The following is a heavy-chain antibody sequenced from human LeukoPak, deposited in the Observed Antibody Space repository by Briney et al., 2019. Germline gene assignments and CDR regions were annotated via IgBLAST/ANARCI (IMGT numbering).Heavy chain of an antibody. CDR2: ISPTGAST. CDR3: ARGHDYDSSVAY. V-gene: IGHV3-23*01. Sequence: PGGSLRLSCAASTFTFSRYAMAWVRQAPGKGLEWVSAISPTGASTYYADSVKGRFTISRDNSKNTVDLQMNSLRAEDTAVYYCARGHDYDSSVAYWGQGTLVTVSS. CDR1: TFTFSRYA. J-gene: IGHJ4*02. D-gene: IGHD3-22*01.